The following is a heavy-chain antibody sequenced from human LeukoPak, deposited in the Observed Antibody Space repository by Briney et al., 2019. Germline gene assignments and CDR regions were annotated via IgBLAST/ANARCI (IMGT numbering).Heavy chain of an antibody. D-gene: IGHD1-7*01. J-gene: IGHJ3*02. V-gene: IGHV3-74*01. CDR2: INTDGSST. CDR1: GFTFSSFW. Sequence: GGSLRLSCAASGFTFSSFWMHWVRQAPGKGLVWVSRINTDGSSTDYADSVKGRFTISRDNSKNTLYLQMNSLRPEDTAVYYCANPTNNWNYMEANDAFDIGGQGTMVTVFS. CDR3: ANPTNNWNYMEANDAFDI.